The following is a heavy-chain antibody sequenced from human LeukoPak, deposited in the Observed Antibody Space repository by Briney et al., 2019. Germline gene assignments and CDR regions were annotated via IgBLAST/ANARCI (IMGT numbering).Heavy chain of an antibody. CDR2: FCLAIGFV. D-gene: IGHD1-20*01. J-gene: IGHJ4*02. CDR3: ARDHNWAFDS. CDR1: GFTFSDYS. V-gene: IGHV3-21*05. Sequence: GGSLRLSCAASGFTFSDYSMNWVRRAPGRGLEWFSYFCLAIGFVSYADSVKGRFSISSDTARNSVYLQMSSLRAEDTAVYYRARDHNWAFDSWGQGTLVTVSS.